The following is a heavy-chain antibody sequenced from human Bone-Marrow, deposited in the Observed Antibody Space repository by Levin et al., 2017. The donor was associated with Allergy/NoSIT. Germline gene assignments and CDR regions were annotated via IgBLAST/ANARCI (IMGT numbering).Heavy chain of an antibody. J-gene: IGHJ4*02. D-gene: IGHD2-2*01. Sequence: GGSLRLSCVGSGYTFSGYYMHWVRQAPGKGLVWVSHINSDGSNTNYADSVKGRFTISRDNAKNTLYLQMNSLRAEDTAVYYCGRGGCSSTSCIDYWGQGILVTVSS. CDR1: GYTFSGYY. CDR2: INSDGSNT. V-gene: IGHV3-74*01. CDR3: GRGGCSSTSCIDY.